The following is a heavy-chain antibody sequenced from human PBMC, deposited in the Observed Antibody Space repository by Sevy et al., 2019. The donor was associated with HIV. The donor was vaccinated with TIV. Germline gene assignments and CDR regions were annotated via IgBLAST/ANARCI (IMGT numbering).Heavy chain of an antibody. CDR1: GITFSSYS. CDR2: ISSSSNLI. Sequence: GGSLRLSCAASGITFSSYSMNWVRQAPGKGLEWISYISSSSNLIYYADSVKGRFTVSRDNAKNSLYLDMNSLRVEDTAIYYCARDTNWIVASAASADFAWGQGTLVTVSS. CDR3: ARDTNWIVASAASADFA. D-gene: IGHD3-22*01. J-gene: IGHJ5*02. V-gene: IGHV3-48*01.